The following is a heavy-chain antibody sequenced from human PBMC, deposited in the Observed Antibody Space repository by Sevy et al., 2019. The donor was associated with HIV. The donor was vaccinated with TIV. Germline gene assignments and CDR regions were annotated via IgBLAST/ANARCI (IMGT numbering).Heavy chain of an antibody. J-gene: IGHJ4*02. V-gene: IGHV3-15*01. D-gene: IGHD6-13*01. CDR3: TTASWSQEDYYNY. Sequence: GWSLRLSCAASGFTFSNAWMSWVRQAPGKGLEWVGRIKGKIYDGTIDYAAPVKGRFSISRDDSKNTLYLQMNSPKTEDTAVYYCTTASWSQEDYYNYWGQGTLVTVSS. CDR2: IKGKIYDGTI. CDR1: GFTFSNAW.